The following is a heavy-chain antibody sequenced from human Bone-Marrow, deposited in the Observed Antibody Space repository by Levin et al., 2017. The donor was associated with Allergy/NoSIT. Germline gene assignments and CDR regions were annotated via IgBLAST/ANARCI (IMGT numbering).Heavy chain of an antibody. V-gene: IGHV3-23*01. D-gene: IGHD2-15*01. CDR3: ANFYPCSGECPIDY. Sequence: GGSLRLSCAASGFTFSNNAMTWVRQTPGKGLEWVSSISASGDRTYFADSVKGRFTISRDNSQNTLYLKMNSLRAEDTALYYCANFYPCSGECPIDYWGQGTLVTVSS. CDR1: GFTFSNNA. CDR2: ISASGDRT. J-gene: IGHJ4*02.